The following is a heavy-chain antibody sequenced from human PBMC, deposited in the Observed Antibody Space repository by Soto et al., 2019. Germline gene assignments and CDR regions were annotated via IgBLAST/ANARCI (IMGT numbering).Heavy chain of an antibody. D-gene: IGHD6-13*01. CDR3: ARRDPIVAAGTSDYYGMDV. CDR2: ISAYNGNT. J-gene: IGHJ6*02. CDR1: GYTFTSYG. V-gene: IGHV1-18*01. Sequence: GAPVKGSCKASGYTFTSYGISWVRQAPGQRLERMGWISAYNGNTNYAQKLQGRVTMTTDTSTSTAYMELRSLRSDDTAVYYCARRDPIVAAGTSDYYGMDVWGQGTTVTVSS.